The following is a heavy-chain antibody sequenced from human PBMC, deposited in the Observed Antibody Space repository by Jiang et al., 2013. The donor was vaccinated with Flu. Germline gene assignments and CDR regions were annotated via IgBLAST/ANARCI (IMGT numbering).Heavy chain of an antibody. D-gene: IGHD3-22*01. J-gene: IGHJ5*02. Sequence: GSGLVKPSETLSLTCTVSGGSISSYYWSWIRQPPGKGLEWIGYIYYSGSTNYNPSLKSRVTISVDTSKNQFSLKLSSVTAADTAVYYCARGYYYDSSGSVAFDPWGQGTLVTVSS. V-gene: IGHV4-59*01. CDR1: GGSISSYY. CDR3: ARGYYYDSSGSVAFDP. CDR2: IYYSGST.